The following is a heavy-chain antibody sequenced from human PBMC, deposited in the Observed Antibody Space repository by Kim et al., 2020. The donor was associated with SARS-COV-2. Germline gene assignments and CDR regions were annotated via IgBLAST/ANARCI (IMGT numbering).Heavy chain of an antibody. D-gene: IGHD1-26*01. CDR1: GFTFRSYA. CDR2: ITDNGVTT. V-gene: IGHV3-64*02. Sequence: GGSLRLSCAGSGFTFRSYAMQWVRQAPGKGLEYVSAITDNGVTTFYADSVKGRFTISRDNSKNMVYLQMGSLRPEDTAVYCASVFPRSGSYDFWGQGILV. CDR3: ASVFPRSGSYDF. J-gene: IGHJ4*02.